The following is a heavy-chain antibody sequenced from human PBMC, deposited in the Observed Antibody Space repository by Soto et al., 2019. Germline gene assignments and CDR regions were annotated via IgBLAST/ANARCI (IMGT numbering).Heavy chain of an antibody. V-gene: IGHV1-69*13. D-gene: IGHD3-22*01. CDR1: GGTFSSYA. CDR3: ARDRIQYSRAFDY. J-gene: IGHJ4*02. Sequence: SVKVSCKASGGTFSSYAISWVRQAPGQGLEWMGGIIPIFGTANYAQKFQGRVTITADESTSTAYMELSSLRSEDTAVYYCARDRIQYSRAFDYWGQGTLVTVSS. CDR2: IIPIFGTA.